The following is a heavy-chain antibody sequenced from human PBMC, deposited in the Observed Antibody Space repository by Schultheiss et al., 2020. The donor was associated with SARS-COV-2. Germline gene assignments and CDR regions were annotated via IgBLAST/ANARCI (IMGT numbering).Heavy chain of an antibody. CDR1: GGSISSSSYY. Sequence: SETLSLTCTVSGGSISSSSYYWGWIRQPPGKGLEWIGSIYYSGSTYYNPSLKSRVTISVDTSKNQFSLKLSSVTAADTAVYYCARGRDDGGIDAFDIWGQGTMVTVSS. J-gene: IGHJ3*02. D-gene: IGHD3-16*01. CDR3: ARGRDDGGIDAFDI. V-gene: IGHV4-39*07. CDR2: IYYSGST.